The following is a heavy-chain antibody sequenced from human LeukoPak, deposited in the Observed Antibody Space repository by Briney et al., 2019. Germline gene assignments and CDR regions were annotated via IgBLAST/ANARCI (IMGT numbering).Heavy chain of an antibody. D-gene: IGHD6-19*01. CDR3: ATSKEGGSSGFDY. Sequence: GGSLRLSCAASGFTFSSYAMHWVRQAPGKGLEWVAVISYDGSNKYHADSVKGRFTISRDNSKNTLYLQMNSLRAEDTAVYYCATSKEGGSSGFDYWGQGTLVTVSS. V-gene: IGHV3-30-3*01. J-gene: IGHJ4*02. CDR2: ISYDGSNK. CDR1: GFTFSSYA.